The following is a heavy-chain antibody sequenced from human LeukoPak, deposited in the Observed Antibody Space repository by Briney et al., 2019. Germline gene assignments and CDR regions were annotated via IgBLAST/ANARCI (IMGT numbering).Heavy chain of an antibody. V-gene: IGHV4-59*08. CDR2: IYYSGST. D-gene: IGHD3-22*01. J-gene: IGHJ5*02. CDR1: GGSISSYY. CDR3: ARHSSQTYYYDSSGYYYDWFDP. Sequence: PSETLSLTCTVSGGSISSYYWSWIRQPPGTGLEWIGYIYYSGSTNYNPSLKSRVTISVDTSKNQFSLKLSSVTAADTAVYYCARHSSQTYYYDSSGYYYDWFDPWGQGTLVTVSS.